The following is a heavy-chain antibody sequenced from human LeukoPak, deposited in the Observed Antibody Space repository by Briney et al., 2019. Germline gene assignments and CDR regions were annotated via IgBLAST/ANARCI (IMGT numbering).Heavy chain of an antibody. Sequence: ASVKVSCKASGYTFTSYDINWLRQATGQGLEWMGWMNPNSGNTGYAQKFQGRVTITRNTTISTAYMELSSLRSEDTAVYYCARGLGWGDAFDIWGQGTMVTVSS. J-gene: IGHJ3*02. CDR3: ARGLGWGDAFDI. V-gene: IGHV1-8*01. CDR1: GYTFTSYD. CDR2: MNPNSGNT. D-gene: IGHD3-16*01.